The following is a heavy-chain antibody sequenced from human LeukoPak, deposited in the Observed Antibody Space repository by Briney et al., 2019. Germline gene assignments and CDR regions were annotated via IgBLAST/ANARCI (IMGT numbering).Heavy chain of an antibody. CDR3: ARSSAGEWTYYYYYMDV. J-gene: IGHJ6*03. CDR1: GGSISSYY. V-gene: IGHV4-59*08. Sequence: SETLSLTCTVSGGSISSYYWSWIRQPPGKGLEWIGHIYYSGSTNYNPSLKSRVTISVDTSKNQFSLKLSSVTAADTAVYYCARSSAGEWTYYYYYMDVWGKGTTVTVSS. D-gene: IGHD3-10*01. CDR2: IYYSGST.